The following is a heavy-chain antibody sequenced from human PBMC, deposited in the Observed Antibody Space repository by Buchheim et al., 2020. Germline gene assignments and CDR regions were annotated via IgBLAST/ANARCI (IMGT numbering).Heavy chain of an antibody. CDR1: GFTFSSYW. D-gene: IGHD3-3*01. CDR2: IKQDGSEK. V-gene: IGHV3-7*01. Sequence: EVQLVESGGGLVQPGGSLRLSCAASGFTFSSYWMSWVRQAPGKGLEWVANIKQDGSEKYYVDSVKGRFTISRATATNSLYLQMNSLRAEDTAVYYCARERNFPTYYDFWSGYSDHYYGMDVWGQGTT. CDR3: ARERNFPTYYDFWSGYSDHYYGMDV. J-gene: IGHJ6*02.